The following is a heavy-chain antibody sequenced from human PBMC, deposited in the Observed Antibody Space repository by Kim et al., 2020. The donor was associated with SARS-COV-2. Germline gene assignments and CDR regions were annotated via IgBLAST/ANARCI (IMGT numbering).Heavy chain of an antibody. Sequence: SETLSLICTVSGGSTITTSYYWDWIRQPPGKGLEWIGAIYYSGTAYYNPSLKSRVTMSIDTTKNQFSLKLTSVTAADTAVYYCARERGESSGWRYYFDYWGHGSLVTVSS. CDR3: ARERGESSGWRYYFDY. V-gene: IGHV4-39*02. CDR2: IYYSGTA. D-gene: IGHD6-19*01. J-gene: IGHJ4*01. CDR1: GGSTITTSYY.